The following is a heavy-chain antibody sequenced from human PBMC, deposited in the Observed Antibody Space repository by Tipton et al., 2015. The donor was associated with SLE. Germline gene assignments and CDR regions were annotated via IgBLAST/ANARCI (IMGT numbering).Heavy chain of an antibody. Sequence: TLSLTCTVSGGSISSYYWSWIRQPPGKGLEWIGYIYYSGSTNYNPSLKSRVTISVDTSKNQFSLKLSSVTAADTAVYYCAREDGYSGYPHWGQGTLVTVSS. J-gene: IGHJ4*02. CDR2: IYYSGST. V-gene: IGHV4-59*01. D-gene: IGHD5-12*01. CDR3: AREDGYSGYPH. CDR1: GGSISSYY.